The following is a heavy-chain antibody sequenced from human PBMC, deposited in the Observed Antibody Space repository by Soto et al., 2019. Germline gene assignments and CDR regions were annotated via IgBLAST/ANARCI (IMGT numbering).Heavy chain of an antibody. CDR1: GGSITSYY. D-gene: IGHD3-22*01. CDR3: ARTRAYYYDSSGYLGLFDQ. Sequence: SETLSLTCTVSGGSITSYYWSWIRQPPGKGLEWIGYIYYSGSTYYNPSLKSRVTISVDTSKNQFSLKLSSVTAADTAVYYCARTRAYYYDSSGYLGLFDQWGQGTLVTVCS. V-gene: IGHV4-59*12. CDR2: IYYSGST. J-gene: IGHJ5*02.